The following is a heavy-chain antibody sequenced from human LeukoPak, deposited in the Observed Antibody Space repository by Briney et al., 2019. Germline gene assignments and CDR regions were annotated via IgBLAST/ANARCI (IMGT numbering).Heavy chain of an antibody. J-gene: IGHJ4*02. Sequence: ASVKVSCKASGGTFSSYAISWVRQAPGQGLEWMGRIIPILGIANYAQKFQGRVTITADKSTSTAYMELSSLRSEDTAVYYCARSYGSGSTFDYWRQGTLVTVSS. CDR2: IIPILGIA. V-gene: IGHV1-69*04. D-gene: IGHD3-10*01. CDR1: GGTFSSYA. CDR3: ARSYGSGSTFDY.